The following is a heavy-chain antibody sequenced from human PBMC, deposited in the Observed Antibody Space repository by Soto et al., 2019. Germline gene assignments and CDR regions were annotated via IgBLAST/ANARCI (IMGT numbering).Heavy chain of an antibody. V-gene: IGHV4-38-2*01. Sequence: SETLSLTCAVSGYSISSGDYWGWIRQAPGKGLEWIGSVYYSGSTHYEPSLRGRIAISVDTLKSQFSLRLTSVTAADTAMYFCARNISPYFDPWGQGTPVTVSS. CDR3: ARNISPYFDP. D-gene: IGHD3-9*01. CDR1: GYSISSGDY. J-gene: IGHJ5*02. CDR2: VYYSGST.